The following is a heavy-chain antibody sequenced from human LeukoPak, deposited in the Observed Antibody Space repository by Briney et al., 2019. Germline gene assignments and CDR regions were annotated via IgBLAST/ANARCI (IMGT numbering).Heavy chain of an antibody. CDR1: GDSLNFYY. V-gene: IGHV4-59*01. D-gene: IGHD4-17*01. Sequence: SETLSLTCSVSGDSLNFYYWSWIRQAPEKGLEWIGYISNSGISYYNPSLKSRVTISLDTSKNPFSLNMTSLTAADTAVYYCATNFARNSGDYGNDAFDVWGQGTMVSVSS. CDR2: ISNSGIS. CDR3: ATNFARNSGDYGNDAFDV. J-gene: IGHJ3*01.